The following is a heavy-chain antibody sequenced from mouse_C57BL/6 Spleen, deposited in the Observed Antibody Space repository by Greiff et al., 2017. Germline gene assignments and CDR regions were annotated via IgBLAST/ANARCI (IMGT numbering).Heavy chain of an antibody. J-gene: IGHJ2*01. V-gene: IGHV14-2*01. CDR1: GFNIKDYY. CDR3: ARGGVDY. CDR2: IDPEDGDP. Sequence: VQLQQSGAELVKPGASVKLSCTASGFNIKDYYMHWVKQRPEQGLEWIGRIDPEDGDPNYAPKFQGKATITADTSSHTAYLQLSSLTSEDAAVYYCARGGVDYWGQGTTLTVSS.